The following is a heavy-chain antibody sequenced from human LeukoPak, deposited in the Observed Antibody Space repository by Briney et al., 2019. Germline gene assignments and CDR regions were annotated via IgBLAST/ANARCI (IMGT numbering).Heavy chain of an antibody. D-gene: IGHD1-7*01. Sequence: GSLRLSCAASGFPFSTYGMHWVRQAPGKGLEWVAVTSFDGGSKYYADSVQGRFTISRDNSKNTLYLQMNSPRAEDTAVYYCARPTGITWNYYLDSWGQGTLVTVSS. CDR3: ARPTGITWNYYLDS. J-gene: IGHJ4*02. CDR2: TSFDGGSK. CDR1: GFPFSTYG. V-gene: IGHV3-30*03.